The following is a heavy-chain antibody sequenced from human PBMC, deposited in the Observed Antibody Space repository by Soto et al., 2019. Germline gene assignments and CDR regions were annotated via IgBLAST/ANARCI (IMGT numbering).Heavy chain of an antibody. CDR1: GFTFSNYA. CDR3: AKYFPTGDNAFDI. J-gene: IGHJ3*02. V-gene: IGHV3-23*01. Sequence: GGSLRLSCAASGFTFSNYAMSWVRQAPGKGLEWVSAISGSGGRTYYAESVKGQFTISRDNSNNTLYLQMNSLRAEDTAVYYCAKYFPTGDNAFDIWGKGTMVTV. D-gene: IGHD7-27*01. CDR2: ISGSGGRT.